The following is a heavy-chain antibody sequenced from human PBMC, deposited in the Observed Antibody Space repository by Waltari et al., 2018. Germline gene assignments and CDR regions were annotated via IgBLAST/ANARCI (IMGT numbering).Heavy chain of an antibody. J-gene: IGHJ6*02. CDR2: IIPILGTP. V-gene: IGHV1-69*01. D-gene: IGHD3-22*01. Sequence: QVQLVQSGAEVKKVGSSVKVSCKASGSTFSTHALSWVRQAPGHGLEWMGGIIPILGTPSYEQVFQGRVTITADESTSTVYMEMSMLRSDDTAIYYCAGCRDSSGYLNCMDVWGQGTTVTVSS. CDR1: GSTFSTHA. CDR3: AGCRDSSGYLNCMDV.